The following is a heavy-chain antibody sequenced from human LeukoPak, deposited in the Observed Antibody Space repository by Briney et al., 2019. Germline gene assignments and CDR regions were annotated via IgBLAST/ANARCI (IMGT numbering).Heavy chain of an antibody. D-gene: IGHD2-8*01. CDR2: ISDSGDYT. CDR3: AKDTSIGRYCTSGVCSPFDY. J-gene: IGHJ4*02. CDR1: GFTFSSYA. V-gene: IGHV3-23*01. Sequence: GGSLRLSCAGSGFTFSSYAMSWVRQAPGKGLEWVSAISDSGDYTYYADSVKGRFTISRDNSKNTLYLHVNSLRAEDTAVYYCAKDTSIGRYCTSGVCSPFDYWGQGTLVTVSS.